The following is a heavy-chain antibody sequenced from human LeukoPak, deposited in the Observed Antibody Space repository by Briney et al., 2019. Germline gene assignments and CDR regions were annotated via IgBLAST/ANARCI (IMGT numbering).Heavy chain of an antibody. CDR1: GYTFGTHW. D-gene: IGHD3-10*01. CDR3: ARSGPNRAFDI. CDR2: INPSGDFR. Sequence: ASVKVSCKASGYTFGTHWMHWVRQAPGQGLEWMGIINPSGDFRSYAQKFQGRVTVTRDMSTRTVYMELSDLEPEGTAVYYCARSGPNRAFDIWGQGTMVTVSS. V-gene: IGHV1-46*01. J-gene: IGHJ3*02.